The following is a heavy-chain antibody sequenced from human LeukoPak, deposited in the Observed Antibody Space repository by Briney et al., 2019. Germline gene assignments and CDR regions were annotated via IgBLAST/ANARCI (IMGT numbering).Heavy chain of an antibody. J-gene: IGHJ6*02. CDR3: ARGDEEWEHSYYYYYGMDV. CDR1: GDSVSSNSAA. Sequence: LSQTLSLTCAISGDSVSSNSAAWNWIRQSPSRGLEWLGRTYYRSKWYNDYAVSVKSRITINPDTSKNQFSLQLNSVTPEDTAVYYCARGDEEWEHSYYYYYGMDVWGQGTTVTVSS. CDR2: TYYRSKWYN. D-gene: IGHD1-26*01. V-gene: IGHV6-1*01.